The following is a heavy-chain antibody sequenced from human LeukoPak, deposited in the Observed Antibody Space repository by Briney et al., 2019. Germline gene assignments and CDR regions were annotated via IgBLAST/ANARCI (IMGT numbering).Heavy chain of an antibody. CDR1: GGSFSGYY. CDR2: INHSGST. Sequence: SETLSLTCAVYGGSFSGYYWSWIRQPPGKGLEWIGEINHSGSTNYNPSLKSRVTISVDTSKNQFSLKLSSVTAADTAVYYCATSSMYSYGYARLVYWGQGTLVTVSS. J-gene: IGHJ4*02. D-gene: IGHD5-18*01. CDR3: ATSSMYSYGYARLVY. V-gene: IGHV4-34*01.